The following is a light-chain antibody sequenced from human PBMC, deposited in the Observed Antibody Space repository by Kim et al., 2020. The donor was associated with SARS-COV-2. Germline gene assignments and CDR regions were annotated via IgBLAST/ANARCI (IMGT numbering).Light chain of an antibody. CDR2: LNSDGSH. CDR3: QTWGTGIQGV. V-gene: IGLV4-69*01. Sequence: QLVLTQSPSASASLGASVKLTCTLSSGHSSYAIAWHQQQPGKGPRYLMKLNSDGSHSKGDGIPDRFSGSSSGAERYLTISSLQSEDEADYYCQTWGTGIQGVFGGGTQLTVL. J-gene: IGLJ2*01. CDR1: SGHSSYA.